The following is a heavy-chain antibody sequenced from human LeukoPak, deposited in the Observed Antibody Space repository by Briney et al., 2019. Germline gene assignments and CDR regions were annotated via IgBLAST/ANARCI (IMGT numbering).Heavy chain of an antibody. V-gene: IGHV4-59*01. Sequence: SETLSLTCTVSGGSIRSYYWSWIRQPPGKGLEWIGYIYNSWSTNYNPSLKSRVTISVDTSKNQFSLKLTSVTAADTAVYYCARVYYSSSYDYWYFDLWGRGTLVTVSS. CDR3: ARVYYSSSYDYWYFDL. CDR1: GGSIRSYY. CDR2: IYNSWST. J-gene: IGHJ2*01. D-gene: IGHD6-13*01.